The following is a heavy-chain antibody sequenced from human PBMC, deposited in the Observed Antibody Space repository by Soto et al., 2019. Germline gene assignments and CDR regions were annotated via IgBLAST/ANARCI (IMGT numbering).Heavy chain of an antibody. J-gene: IGHJ4*02. Sequence: QVQLVESGGGMVQPGRSLRLSCAASGITFSSYTIHWVRQAPGEGLEWVAVISDDGSNKYADSVKGRFTISRDNSKNTLYLQMNNLRVEDTAVYYCARDWRGYYTLWGQGTLVTVSS. D-gene: IGHD3-3*01. CDR2: ISDDGSNK. V-gene: IGHV3-30-3*01. CDR1: GITFSSYT. CDR3: ARDWRGYYTL.